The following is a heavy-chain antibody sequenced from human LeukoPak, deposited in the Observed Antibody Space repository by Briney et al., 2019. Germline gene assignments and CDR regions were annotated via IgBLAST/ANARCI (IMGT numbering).Heavy chain of an antibody. V-gene: IGHV3-43D*03. CDR3: AKDYSTSRDYMDV. J-gene: IGHJ6*03. CDR2: ISWDGGST. Sequence: GGSLRLSCAASGFTFSSYSMNWVRQAPGKGLEWVSLISWDGGSTYYADSVKGRFTISRDNSKNSLYLQMNSLRAEDTALYYCAKDYSTSRDYMDVWGKGTTVTVSS. CDR1: GFTFSSYS. D-gene: IGHD2-2*01.